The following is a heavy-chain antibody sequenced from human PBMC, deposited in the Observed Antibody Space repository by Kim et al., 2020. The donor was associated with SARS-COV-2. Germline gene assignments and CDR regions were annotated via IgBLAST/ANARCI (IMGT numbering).Heavy chain of an antibody. CDR2: ISSSSSYI. Sequence: GGSLRLSCAASGFTFSSYSMNWVRQAPGKGLEWVSSISSSSSYIYYADSVKGRFTISRDNAKNSLYLQMNSLRAEDTAVYYCVSCGTEGELLWYYGMDVWGQGTTVTVSS. CDR1: GFTFSSYS. D-gene: IGHD3-10*01. V-gene: IGHV3-21*01. J-gene: IGHJ6*02. CDR3: VSCGTEGELLWYYGMDV.